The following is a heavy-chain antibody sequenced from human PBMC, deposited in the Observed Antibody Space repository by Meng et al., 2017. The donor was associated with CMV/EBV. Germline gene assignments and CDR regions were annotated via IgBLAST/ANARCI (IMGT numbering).Heavy chain of an antibody. V-gene: IGHV4-34*01. Sequence: SETLSLTCAVYGGSFSGYYWGWIRQPPGKGLEWIGEINHSGSTNYNPSLKSRVTISVDTSKNQFSPKLSSVTAADTAVYYCARGTEQLDIDYWGQGTLVTVSS. D-gene: IGHD6-13*01. CDR2: INHSGST. CDR3: ARGTEQLDIDY. CDR1: GGSFSGYY. J-gene: IGHJ4*02.